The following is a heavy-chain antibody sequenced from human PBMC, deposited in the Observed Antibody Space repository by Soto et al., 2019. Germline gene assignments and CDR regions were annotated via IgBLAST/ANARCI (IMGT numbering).Heavy chain of an antibody. Sequence: QAQLVQSGAEVKKPGASVKVSCKASGYTFTSYGISWVRQAPGQGLEWMGWISAYNGNTNYAQKLQGRVTMTTDTSTSTAYMELRSLRSDDTAVYYCAAGGFSGGKCPPNWFDPWGQGTLVTVSS. CDR1: GYTFTSYG. V-gene: IGHV1-18*01. D-gene: IGHD2-15*01. CDR2: ISAYNGNT. CDR3: AAGGFSGGKCPPNWFDP. J-gene: IGHJ5*02.